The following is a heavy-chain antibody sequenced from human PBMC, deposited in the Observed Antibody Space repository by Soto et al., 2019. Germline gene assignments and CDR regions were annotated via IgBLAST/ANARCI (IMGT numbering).Heavy chain of an antibody. J-gene: IGHJ4*02. CDR2: IIPILGIA. V-gene: IGHV1-69*02. CDR3: ASYSSSWYSDY. CDR1: GGTFSSYT. Sequence: SVKVSCKASGGTFSSYTISWVRQAPGQGLEWMGRIIPILGIANYAQKFQGRVTITADKSTSTAYMELSSLRSEDTAVYYCASYSSSWYSDYWGQGTLVTVSS. D-gene: IGHD6-13*01.